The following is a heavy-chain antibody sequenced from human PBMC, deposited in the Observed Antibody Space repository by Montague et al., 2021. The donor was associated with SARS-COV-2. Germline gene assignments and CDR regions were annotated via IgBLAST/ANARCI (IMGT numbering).Heavy chain of an antibody. CDR1: GFTFSYFE. D-gene: IGHD2-8*02. CDR3: ARDLVVTGGISDY. V-gene: IGHV3-48*03. Sequence: SLRLSCAASGFTFSYFEMNWVRQAPGKGLEWISYISGAGTTIYYADSVKGRFTISRDNAKNSLYLQMNSLRAEDTAVYYCARDLVVTGGISDYWGQGTLVTVSS. J-gene: IGHJ4*02. CDR2: ISGAGTTI.